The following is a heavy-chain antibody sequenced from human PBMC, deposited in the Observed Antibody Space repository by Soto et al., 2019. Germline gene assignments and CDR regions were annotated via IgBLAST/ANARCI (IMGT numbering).Heavy chain of an antibody. D-gene: IGHD3-16*01. CDR1: GFTFSSYA. Sequence: PGGSLRLSCAASGFTFSSYAMSWVRQAQGKGLEWVSVITGSGSTTYYADSVKGRFTISRDNSKNTLYLQMNSLRAEDTAVYYCARRGGALGYWGQGTLVTVSS. J-gene: IGHJ4*02. CDR2: ITGSGSTT. CDR3: ARRGGALGY. V-gene: IGHV3-23*01.